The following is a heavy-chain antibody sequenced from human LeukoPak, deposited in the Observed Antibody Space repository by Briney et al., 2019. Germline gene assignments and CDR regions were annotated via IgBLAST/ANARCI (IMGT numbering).Heavy chain of an antibody. J-gene: IGHJ6*02. Sequence: SETLSLTCAVNGGSFSGYYWIWIRQPPGKGLEWIGEINHSGSTNYNPSLKSRVTISVDTSKNQFSLKLNSVTPEDAAVYYCARGGDRPGRYYYYGMDVWGQGTTVTVSS. V-gene: IGHV4-34*01. CDR2: INHSGST. CDR3: ARGGDRPGRYYYYGMDV. CDR1: GGSFSGYY. D-gene: IGHD3-16*01.